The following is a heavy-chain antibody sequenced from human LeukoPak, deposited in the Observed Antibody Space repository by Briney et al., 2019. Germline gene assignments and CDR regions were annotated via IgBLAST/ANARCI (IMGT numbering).Heavy chain of an antibody. Sequence: SVKVSCKASGYTFTSYGISWVRQAPGQGLEWMGGIIPIFGTANYAQKFQGRVTITADESTSIAYMEVSSLRSEDTAVYYCARAPESYWFDPWGQGTLVTVSS. J-gene: IGHJ5*02. V-gene: IGHV1-69*13. CDR2: IIPIFGTA. CDR1: GYTFTSYG. CDR3: ARAPESYWFDP.